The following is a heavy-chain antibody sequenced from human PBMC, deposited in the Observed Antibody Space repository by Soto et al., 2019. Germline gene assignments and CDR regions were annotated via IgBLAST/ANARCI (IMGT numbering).Heavy chain of an antibody. J-gene: IGHJ4*02. CDR2: ISASGRNT. D-gene: IGHD2-15*01. CDR1: GFTFSSYA. Sequence: GGSLRLSCAASGFTFSSYAMSWVRQAPGKGLEWVSGISASGRNTYQPDSVKGRFTISRDNSKNTLYLQMNSLRAEDTALYYCVTGWSEYWGRGTLVTVPS. CDR3: VTGWSEY. V-gene: IGHV3-23*01.